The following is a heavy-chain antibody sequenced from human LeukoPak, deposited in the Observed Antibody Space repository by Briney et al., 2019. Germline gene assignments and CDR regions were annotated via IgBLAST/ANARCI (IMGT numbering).Heavy chain of an antibody. CDR1: GFTFSSYG. CDR3: ARPSSAMVKQIYYFYY. J-gene: IGHJ4*02. Sequence: GGSLRLSCAASGFTFSSYGMHWVRQAPGKGLEWVAVIWYDGSNKYYADSVKGRFTISRDNSKNMLYLQLNSLRAEDTAVYYCARPSSAMVKQIYYFYYWGQGTLVTVSS. D-gene: IGHD5-18*01. V-gene: IGHV3-33*01. CDR2: IWYDGSNK.